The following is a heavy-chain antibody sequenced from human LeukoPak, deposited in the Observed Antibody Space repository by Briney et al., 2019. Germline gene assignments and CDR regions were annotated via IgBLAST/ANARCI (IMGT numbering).Heavy chain of an antibody. CDR1: GGSITSSSHY. J-gene: IGHJ4*02. CDR2: IYYSGDT. Sequence: SETLSLTCTVSGGSITSSSHYWGWIRQPPGKGLEWIGSIYYSGDTYYNPSLKSRVTISVDRSKNQFSLKLSSVTAADTAVYYCARGTEYYDFWSGSYYFDYWGQGTLVTVSS. CDR3: ARGTEYYDFWSGSYYFDY. D-gene: IGHD3-3*01. V-gene: IGHV4-39*07.